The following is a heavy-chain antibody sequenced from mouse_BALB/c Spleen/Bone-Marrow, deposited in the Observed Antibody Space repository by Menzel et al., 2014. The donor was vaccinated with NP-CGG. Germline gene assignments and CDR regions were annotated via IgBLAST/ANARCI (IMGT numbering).Heavy chain of an antibody. V-gene: IGHV1-7*01. CDR3: ARSPYGHFDY. CDR2: INPSTGYT. D-gene: IGHD1-1*02. Sequence: QVQLKESGAELAKPGASVKMSCKASGYTFTNYWVHWVKQRPGQGLEWIGYINPSTGYTEYNQKFKDKATLTADKSSSTAYMQLSSLTSEDSAVYYCARSPYGHFDYWGQGTTLTVSS. CDR1: GYTFTNYW. J-gene: IGHJ2*01.